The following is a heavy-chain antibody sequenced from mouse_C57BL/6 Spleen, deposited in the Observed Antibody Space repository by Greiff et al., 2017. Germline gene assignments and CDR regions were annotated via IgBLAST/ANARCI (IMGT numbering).Heavy chain of an antibody. Sequence: VKLMESGAELARPGASVKLSCQASGYTFTSYGISWVKQRTGQGLEWIGEIYPRSGNTYYNEKFKGKATLTADKSSSTAYMELHSLTTEDSAVYFCARNYEAGTDYWGQGTTLTVSS. CDR3: ARNYEAGTDY. J-gene: IGHJ2*01. CDR1: GYTFTSYG. V-gene: IGHV1-81*01. CDR2: IYPRSGNT. D-gene: IGHD4-1*01.